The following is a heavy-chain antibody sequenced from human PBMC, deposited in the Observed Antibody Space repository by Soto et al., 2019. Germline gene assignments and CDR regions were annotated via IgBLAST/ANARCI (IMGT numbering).Heavy chain of an antibody. CDR1: GFTVSNAW. D-gene: IGHD5-18*01. Sequence: EVQLVESGGGLVKPGGSLRLSCAASGFTVSNAWMSWVRQAPGKGLEWVGRIKSKTDGGTTEYDAPVKGRFTISRDDSKTTLYLQMNSLKTEDTAVYYCTRYSYGAAEYWGQGTLVTVSS. CDR2: IKSKTDGGTT. CDR3: TRYSYGAAEY. V-gene: IGHV3-15*01. J-gene: IGHJ4*02.